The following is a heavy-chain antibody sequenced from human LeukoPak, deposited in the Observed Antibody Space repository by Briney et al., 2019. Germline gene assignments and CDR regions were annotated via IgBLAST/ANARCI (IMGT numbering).Heavy chain of an antibody. CDR2: ISAYNGNT. J-gene: IGHJ4*02. CDR1: GYTFTSYG. CDR3: ARDRGITMVRGVPQPFD. D-gene: IGHD3-10*01. V-gene: IGHV1-18*04. Sequence: ASVKVSCKASGYTFTSYGISWVRQAPGQGLEWMGWISAYNGNTNYAQKLQGRVTMTTDTSTSTAYMELRSLRSDDTAVYYCARDRGITMVRGVPQPFDWDQGTLVTVSS.